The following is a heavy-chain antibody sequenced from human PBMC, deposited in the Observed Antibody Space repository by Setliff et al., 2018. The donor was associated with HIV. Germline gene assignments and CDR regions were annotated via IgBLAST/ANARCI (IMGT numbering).Heavy chain of an antibody. Sequence: FTCTISGASIISYYWNWVRQPPGRGLEWIGYFYYDGSAKYNPSLKSRVAISAGTSKYQFSLTLRSVTAADTAVYYCARDPGSSFYNYKFLDTWGKGTTVTVSS. D-gene: IGHD3-16*01. CDR3: ARDPGSSFYNYKFLDT. J-gene: IGHJ6*04. V-gene: IGHV4-59*01. CDR2: FYYDGSA. CDR1: GASIISYY.